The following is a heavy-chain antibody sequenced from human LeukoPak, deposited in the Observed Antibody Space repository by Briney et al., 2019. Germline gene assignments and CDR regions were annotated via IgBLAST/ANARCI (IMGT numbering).Heavy chain of an antibody. V-gene: IGHV4-30-4*01. J-gene: IGHJ5*02. CDR2: VYYSGST. CDR1: GGSISGADYY. Sequence: SQTLSPTCTVSGGSISGADYYWSWIRQPPGKGLEWIGYVYYSGSTYYSPSLKSRLTISVDTSKNQFSLKLNSVTAADTAVYYCARGGGGSSTVTTYWFDPWGQGALVTVSS. CDR3: ARGGGGSSTVTTYWFDP. D-gene: IGHD4-17*01.